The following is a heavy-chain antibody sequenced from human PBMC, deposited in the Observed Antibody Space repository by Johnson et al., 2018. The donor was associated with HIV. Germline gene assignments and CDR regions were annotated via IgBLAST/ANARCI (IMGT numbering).Heavy chain of an antibody. CDR2: ISYDGRNK. V-gene: IGHV3-30-3*01. CDR1: GFTFSSYA. J-gene: IGHJ3*02. CDR3: AKGIGGGSYDAFDI. Sequence: QVQLVESGGGVVQPGRSLRLSCAASGFTFSSYAMHWVRQAPGKGLAWVAVISYDGRNKYYADSAKGRFTISRDNSKNTLYLQMNSLSAEDTAVYYSAKGIGGGSYDAFDIWGQGTMVTVSS. D-gene: IGHD1-26*01.